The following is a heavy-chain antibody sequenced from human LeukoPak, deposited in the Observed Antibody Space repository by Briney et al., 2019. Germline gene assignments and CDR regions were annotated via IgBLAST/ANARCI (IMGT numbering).Heavy chain of an antibody. D-gene: IGHD1-26*01. CDR2: INAGNGNT. J-gene: IGHJ5*02. Sequence: ASVKVSCKASGYTFTSYAMHWVRQAPGQSLEWMGWINAGNGNTKYSQKFQGRVTITRNTSITTAYMELSSLRSEDTAVYYCARGFSGSYSYWFDPWGQGTLVTVSS. CDR3: ARGFSGSYSYWFDP. CDR1: GYTFTSYA. V-gene: IGHV1-3*01.